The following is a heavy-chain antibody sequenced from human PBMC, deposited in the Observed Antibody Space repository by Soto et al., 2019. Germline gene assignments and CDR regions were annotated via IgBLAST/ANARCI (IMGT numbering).Heavy chain of an antibody. CDR2: INPNSGGT. D-gene: IGHD3-9*01. J-gene: IGHJ3*02. CDR1: GYTFTGYY. V-gene: IGHV1-2*02. CDR3: ARGSILDYDILTGYFVDAFDI. Sequence: ASVKVSCKASGYTFTGYYMHWVRQAPGQGLEWMGWINPNSGGTNYAQKFQGRVTMTRDTSISTAYMELSRLRSDDTAVYYCARGSILDYDILTGYFVDAFDIWGQGTMVTVSS.